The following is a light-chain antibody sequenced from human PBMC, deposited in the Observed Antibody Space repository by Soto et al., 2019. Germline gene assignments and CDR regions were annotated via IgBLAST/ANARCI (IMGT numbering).Light chain of an antibody. CDR3: QQRSNWPGT. J-gene: IGKJ5*01. Sequence: EIMMKQSPGTPSLFPGVEATRPCRASQSVSNYLAWYQQRPGQAPRLLIYDASNRATGIPARFSGSGSGTDFTLTISSLEPEDFAVYYCQQRSNWPGTFGQGTRLEI. V-gene: IGKV3-11*01. CDR1: QSVSNY. CDR2: DAS.